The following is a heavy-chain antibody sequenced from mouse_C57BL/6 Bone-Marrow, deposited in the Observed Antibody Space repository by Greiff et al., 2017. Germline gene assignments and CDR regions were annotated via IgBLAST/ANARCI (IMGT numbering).Heavy chain of an antibody. Sequence: EVQRVESGGGLVKPGGSLKLSCAASGFTFSDYGMHWVRQAPEKGLEWVAYISSGSSTIYYADTVKGRFTISRDNAKNNLFLQMTSLRSEDTAMYYCARPLYYGSSSCAYWGQGTLVTVSA. CDR3: ARPLYYGSSSCAY. D-gene: IGHD1-1*01. CDR1: GFTFSDYG. CDR2: ISSGSSTI. V-gene: IGHV5-17*01. J-gene: IGHJ3*01.